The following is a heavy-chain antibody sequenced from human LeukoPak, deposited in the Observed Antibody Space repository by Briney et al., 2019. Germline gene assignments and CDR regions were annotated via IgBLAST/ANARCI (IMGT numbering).Heavy chain of an antibody. J-gene: IGHJ6*02. CDR3: ARERAHYDILTGPAPYYGMDV. D-gene: IGHD3-9*01. V-gene: IGHV4-30-4*01. CDR1: GGSIRGSYYY. Sequence: SETLSLTCTVSGGSIRGSYYYWSWIRQPPGKGLEWIGYIYYSGSTYYNPSLKSRVTISVDTSKNQFSLKLSSVTAADTAVYYCARERAHYDILTGPAPYYGMDVWGQGTTVTVSS. CDR2: IYYSGST.